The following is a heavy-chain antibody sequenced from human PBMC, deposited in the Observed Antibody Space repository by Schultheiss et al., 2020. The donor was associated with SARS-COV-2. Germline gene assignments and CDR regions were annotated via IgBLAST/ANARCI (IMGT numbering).Heavy chain of an antibody. D-gene: IGHD6-19*01. CDR2: IYYSGST. V-gene: IGHV4-34*09. CDR3: ARPLGGFIAVLGY. CDR1: GGSFSGYY. Sequence: SETLSLTCAVYGGSFSGYYWSWIRQPPGKGLEWIGYIYYSGSTNYNPSLKSRVTISVDTSKNQFSLKLSSVTAADTAVYYCARPLGGFIAVLGYWGQGTLVTVSS. J-gene: IGHJ4*02.